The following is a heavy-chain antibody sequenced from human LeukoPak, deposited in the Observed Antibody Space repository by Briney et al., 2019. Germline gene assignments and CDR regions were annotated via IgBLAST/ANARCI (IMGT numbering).Heavy chain of an antibody. V-gene: IGHV3-48*02. CDR1: GFTFSSYS. J-gene: IGHJ6*02. CDR2: ISSSSTI. Sequence: PGGSLRLSCAASGFTFSSYSMNWVRQAPGKGLEWVSYISSSSTIYYADSVKGRFTISRDNAKNSLYLQMNSLRDEDTAVYYCARQYYYDSSGPRVSYYYGMDVWGQGTTVTVSS. CDR3: ARQYYYDSSGPRVSYYYGMDV. D-gene: IGHD3-22*01.